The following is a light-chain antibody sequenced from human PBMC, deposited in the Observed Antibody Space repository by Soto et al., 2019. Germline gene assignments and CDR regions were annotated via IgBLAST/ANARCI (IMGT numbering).Light chain of an antibody. Sequence: EIVLTQSPGTLSFSPGERATLSRRTSQSVSNNYLAWYQQKPGQAPRLLIYGASSRATGIPDRFSGSGSGTDFTLSISRLEPEDFAVYYCQQYSSLWTFGQGTKVDIK. CDR3: QQYSSLWT. J-gene: IGKJ1*01. CDR2: GAS. CDR1: QSVSNNY. V-gene: IGKV3-20*01.